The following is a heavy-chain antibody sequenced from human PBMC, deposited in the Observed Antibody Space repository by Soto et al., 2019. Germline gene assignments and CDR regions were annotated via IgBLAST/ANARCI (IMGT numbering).Heavy chain of an antibody. Sequence: PGGSLRLSCAASGFTVSSNYMSWVRQAPGKGLEWVSVIYSGGSTYYADSVKGRFTISRDNSKNTLYLQMNSLRAEDTAVYYCAKFRGIAVAGNDYWGQGTLVTVSS. CDR3: AKFRGIAVAGNDY. CDR2: IYSGGST. V-gene: IGHV3-53*01. D-gene: IGHD6-19*01. J-gene: IGHJ4*02. CDR1: GFTVSSNY.